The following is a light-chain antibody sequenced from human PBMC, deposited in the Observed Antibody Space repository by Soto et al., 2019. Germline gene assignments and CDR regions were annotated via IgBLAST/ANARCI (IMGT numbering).Light chain of an antibody. CDR3: QQYENSVMYT. J-gene: IGKJ2*01. CDR2: DVS. V-gene: IGKV3-20*01. CDR1: QSVRSSF. Sequence: EIVLTPSPGTLSLSPGERATLSCRASQSVRSSFFAWYQQKPGQAPRLLIYDVSVRATGIPDRFSGSGSGTHFTLTINRLEPEDFAVYYCQQYENSVMYTFGQGTKLEIK.